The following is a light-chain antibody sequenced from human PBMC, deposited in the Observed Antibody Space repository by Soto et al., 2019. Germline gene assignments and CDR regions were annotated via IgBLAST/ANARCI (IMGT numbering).Light chain of an antibody. J-gene: IGKJ1*01. CDR1: QSVTSGY. Sequence: EIVLTQSPGTLSLSPGERATLSCGASQSVTSGYLAWYQQKPGLAPRLLIYDASRRASGVPDRFSGSGSGTDFTLTISRLEPEDFAVYYCQQYGGSPRTFGQGTKADIK. V-gene: IGKV3D-20*01. CDR3: QQYGGSPRT. CDR2: DAS.